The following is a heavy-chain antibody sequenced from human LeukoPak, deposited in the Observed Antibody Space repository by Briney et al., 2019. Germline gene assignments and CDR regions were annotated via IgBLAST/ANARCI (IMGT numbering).Heavy chain of an antibody. J-gene: IGHJ6*03. CDR1: GFTFTGHS. D-gene: IGHD3-3*01. Sequence: GGSLRLSCVASGFTFTGHSMHWVRQVPGKGLEWVSAISGSGDRTFYADSVKGRITISRDNSKNTLYLQMNSLRVEDTALYYCARGGTIYYYMDVWGKGTTVTVSS. CDR3: ARGGTIYYYMDV. V-gene: IGHV3-23*01. CDR2: ISGSGDRT.